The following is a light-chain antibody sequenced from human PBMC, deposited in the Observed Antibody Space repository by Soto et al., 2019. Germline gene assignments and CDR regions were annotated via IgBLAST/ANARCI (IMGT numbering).Light chain of an antibody. CDR2: GAS. J-gene: IGKJ1*01. CDR1: QTVLNNY. V-gene: IGKV3-20*01. CDR3: QQYGTSPTT. Sequence: EIVLTQSPDTVSVSPGETATLSCRASQTVLNNYLTWYQQKPGQAPRRLIFGASFRATGIPDRFSGSGSGTDFTLTISRLEPEDSAVYYCQQYGTSPTTFGQGTKVDIK.